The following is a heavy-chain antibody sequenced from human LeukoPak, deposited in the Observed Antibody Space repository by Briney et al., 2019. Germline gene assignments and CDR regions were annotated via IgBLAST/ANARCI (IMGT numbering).Heavy chain of an antibody. CDR1: GYSFTTYW. D-gene: IGHD7-27*01. J-gene: IGHJ6*02. CDR2: IYPGDSDT. CDR3: ARQTKLGYYYYGVDV. V-gene: IGHV5-51*01. Sequence: GESLKISCKGSGYSFTTYWIGWVRQMPGKGLEWMGIIYPGDSDTRYSPSFQGPVTISANKSISTAYLQWSSLKASDTAMYYCARQTKLGYYYYGVDVWGQGTTVTVSS.